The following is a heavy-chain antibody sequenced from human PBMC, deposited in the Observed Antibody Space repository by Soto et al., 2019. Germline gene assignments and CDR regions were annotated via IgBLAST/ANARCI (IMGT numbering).Heavy chain of an antibody. J-gene: IGHJ6*04. V-gene: IGHV1-18*04. Sequence: QVQLVQSGAEVKKPGASVKVSCKASGYTFTSYGISWVRQAPGQGLEWIGWISACNGNTNYAQKLQGRVTMTTDTSTSTAYRELRSLRSDDTAVYSCARAGLVVPAAIHLTGGYYCMDVWGEGTTVTVAS. CDR1: GYTFTSYG. D-gene: IGHD2-2*02. CDR2: ISACNGNT. CDR3: ARAGLVVPAAIHLTGGYYCMDV.